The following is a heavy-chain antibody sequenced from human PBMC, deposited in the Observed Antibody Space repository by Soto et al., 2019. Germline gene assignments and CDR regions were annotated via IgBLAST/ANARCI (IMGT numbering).Heavy chain of an antibody. J-gene: IGHJ3*02. CDR3: ARIEYCSGGNCYSAFDI. D-gene: IGHD2-15*01. CDR2: ISGYKGDI. CDR1: GDTFISSG. V-gene: IGHV1-18*01. Sequence: VQSGAEVKKPGASVKVSCKASGDTFISSGISWVRQAPGQGLEWMGWISGYKGDINYAQKFQGRVTLTTDTSTSTAYMELRSLTPGDTAIYYCARIEYCSGGNCYSAFDIWGQGTLVTVSS.